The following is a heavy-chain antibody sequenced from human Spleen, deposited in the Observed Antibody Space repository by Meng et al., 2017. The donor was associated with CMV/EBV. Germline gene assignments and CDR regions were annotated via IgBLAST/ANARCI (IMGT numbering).Heavy chain of an antibody. Sequence: SGFTFTSYFMDWVRQTPGKAPEWVSSISNRDGSKYYADPVKGRFTISRDDNENSLYLQMNNLRAEDTAVYYCARDSYYDSSQHFDYWGQGTLVTVSS. J-gene: IGHJ4*02. CDR1: GFTFTSYF. CDR2: ISNRDGSK. CDR3: ARDSYYDSSQHFDY. V-gene: IGHV3-21*01. D-gene: IGHD3-22*01.